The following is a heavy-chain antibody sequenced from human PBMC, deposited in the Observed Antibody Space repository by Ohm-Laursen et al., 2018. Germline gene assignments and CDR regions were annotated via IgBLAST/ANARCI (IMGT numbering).Heavy chain of an antibody. CDR3: ARDSGSYLRDY. V-gene: IGHV4-4*07. J-gene: IGHJ4*02. CDR2: IYTSGST. CDR1: GGSISSYY. D-gene: IGHD1-26*01. Sequence: SQTLSLTCTVSGGSISSYYWSWIRQPAGKGLEWIGRIYTSGSTNYNPSLKSRVTMSVDTSKNQFSPKLGSVTAADTAVYYCARDSGSYLRDYWGQGTLVTVSS.